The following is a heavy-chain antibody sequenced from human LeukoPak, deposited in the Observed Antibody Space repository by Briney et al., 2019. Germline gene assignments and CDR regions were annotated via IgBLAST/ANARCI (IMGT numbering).Heavy chain of an antibody. Sequence: ASVKVSCKASGYTFTSYGISWVRQAPGQGLEWRGWISSNNGNTNYAQMLQGRVTMTTDTSTSTAYMELRSLRSDDTAVYYCARGGLLWFGESIDYWGQGSLVTVSS. CDR2: ISSNNGNT. CDR1: GYTFTSYG. CDR3: ARGGLLWFGESIDY. D-gene: IGHD3-10*01. V-gene: IGHV1-18*01. J-gene: IGHJ4*02.